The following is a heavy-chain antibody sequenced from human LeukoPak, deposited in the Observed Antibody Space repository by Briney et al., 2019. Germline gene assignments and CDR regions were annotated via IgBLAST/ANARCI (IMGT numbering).Heavy chain of an antibody. D-gene: IGHD2/OR15-2a*01. J-gene: IGHJ4*01. CDR1: GVTFSDYY. CDR3: AKGRTRWVKEEYDY. V-gene: IGHV3-23*01. Sequence: PGGSLRLSCAASGVTFSDYYMNWIRQAPGKGLEWVSAISGSGDSTYYTDSVKGRFAFSRDNSKNTLFLQMNSLRADDTAVYYCAKGRTRWVKEEYDYWGQEPWSPSPQ. CDR2: ISGSGDST.